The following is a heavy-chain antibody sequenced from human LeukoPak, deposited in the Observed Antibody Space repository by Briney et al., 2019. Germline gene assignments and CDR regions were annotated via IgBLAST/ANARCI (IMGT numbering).Heavy chain of an antibody. CDR2: ISYDGSNK. Sequence: GGSLRLSCAASGSTFSNYAMHWVRQAPGKGLEWVAVISYDGSNKYYADSVKGRFTISRDNSKNTLYLQMNSLRAEDTAVYYCARRGYSYGYGPFDYWGQGTLVTVSS. CDR1: GSTFSNYA. J-gene: IGHJ4*02. CDR3: ARRGYSYGYGPFDY. D-gene: IGHD5-18*01. V-gene: IGHV3-30-3*01.